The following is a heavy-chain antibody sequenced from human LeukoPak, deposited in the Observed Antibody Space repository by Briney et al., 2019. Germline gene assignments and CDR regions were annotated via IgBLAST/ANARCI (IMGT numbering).Heavy chain of an antibody. CDR2: IYYSGST. CDR1: GGSISRYY. D-gene: IGHD1-26*01. J-gene: IGHJ4*02. V-gene: IGHV4-59*12. CDR3: ARERSGSYSGFDY. Sequence: PSETLSLTCTVSGGSISRYYWSWIRQPPGKGLEWIGYIYYSGSTYYNPSLKSRITISVDTSKNQFSLKLSSVTAADTAVYYCARERSGSYSGFDYWGQGTLVTVSS.